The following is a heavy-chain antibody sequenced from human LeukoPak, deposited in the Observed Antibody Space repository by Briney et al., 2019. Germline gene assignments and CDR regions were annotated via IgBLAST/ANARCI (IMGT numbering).Heavy chain of an antibody. CDR3: ARQIVGSTFDAFDI. CDR2: ISSSSSYI. J-gene: IGHJ3*02. CDR1: GFTFSSYS. V-gene: IGHV3-21*01. D-gene: IGHD2-21*01. Sequence: GGSLRLSCAASGFTFSSYSMNWVRQVPGKGLEWVSSISSSSSYIHYADSVKGRFTISRDNAKNSLYLQMNSLRAEDTAVYYCARQIVGSTFDAFDIWGQGTMVTVSS.